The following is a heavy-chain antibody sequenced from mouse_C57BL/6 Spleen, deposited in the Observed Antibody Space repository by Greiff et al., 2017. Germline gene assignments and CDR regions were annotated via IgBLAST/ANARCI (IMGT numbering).Heavy chain of an antibody. CDR2: IYPGSGST. CDR1: GYTFTSYW. J-gene: IGHJ4*01. Sequence: QVQLQQPGAELVKPGASVKMSCKASGYTFTSYWITWVKQRPGQGLEWIGDIYPGSGSTNYNEKFKSKATLTVDTSSSTAYMQLSSLTSEDSAVYYCARERNWDMAMDYWGQGTSVTFSS. V-gene: IGHV1-55*01. CDR3: ARERNWDMAMDY. D-gene: IGHD4-1*01.